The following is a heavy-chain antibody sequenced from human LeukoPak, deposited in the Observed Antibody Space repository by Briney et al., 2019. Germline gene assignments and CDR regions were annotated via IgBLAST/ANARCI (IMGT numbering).Heavy chain of an antibody. V-gene: IGHV4-39*07. CDR3: ARTEESGYSYGYFGYYYYMDV. CDR2: ISYSGST. Sequence: SETLSLTCTVSGGSISSSSYYWGWIRQPPGKGLEWIASISYSGSTYYNPSLKSRVTISVHTSKNQFSLKLSSVTAADTAVYYCARTEESGYSYGYFGYYYYMDVWGKGTTVTVSS. CDR1: GGSISSSSYY. J-gene: IGHJ6*03. D-gene: IGHD5-18*01.